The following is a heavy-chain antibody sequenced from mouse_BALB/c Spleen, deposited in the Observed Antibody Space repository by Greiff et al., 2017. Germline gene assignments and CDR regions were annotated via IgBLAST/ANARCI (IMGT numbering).Heavy chain of an antibody. CDR2: IYPGDGDT. V-gene: IGHV1-80*01. CDR3: ARLTTVVATNAMDY. D-gene: IGHD1-1*01. CDR1: GYAFSSYW. Sequence: QVQLQQSGAELVRPGSSVKISCKASGYAFSSYWMNWVKQRPGQGLEWIGQIYPGDGDTNYNGKFKGKATLTADKSSSTAYMQLSILTSEDSAVYFCARLTTVVATNAMDYWGQGTSVTVSS. J-gene: IGHJ4*01.